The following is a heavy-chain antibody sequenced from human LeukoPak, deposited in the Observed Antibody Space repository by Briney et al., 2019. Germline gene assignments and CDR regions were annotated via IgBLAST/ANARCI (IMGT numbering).Heavy chain of an antibody. J-gene: IGHJ4*02. V-gene: IGHV3-7*01. CDR1: GFTFSDYS. CDR3: ARDWVGYYYDSSGYYGY. Sequence: GSLRLSCAASGFTFSDYSMNWVRQAPGKGLERVANIKQDGSEKYYVDSVKGRFTISRDNAKNSLYLQMNSLRAEDTAVYYCARDWVGYYYDSSGYYGYWGQGTLVTVSS. D-gene: IGHD3-22*01. CDR2: IKQDGSEK.